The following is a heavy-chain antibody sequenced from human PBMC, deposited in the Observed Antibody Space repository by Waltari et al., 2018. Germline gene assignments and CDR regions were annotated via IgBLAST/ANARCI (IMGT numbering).Heavy chain of an antibody. J-gene: IGHJ4*02. CDR1: GFTFSSYS. Sequence: EVRLVESGGGLVQPGGSLRLSCAASGFTFSSYSMNWVRQAPGRGLEWVAYISGTSNSIYYADSVRGRFTVSRGNAENSLYMQMNSLRPEDTAVYYCARGFDYWGQGTLVAVSS. CDR3: ARGFDY. V-gene: IGHV3-48*01. CDR2: ISGTSNSI.